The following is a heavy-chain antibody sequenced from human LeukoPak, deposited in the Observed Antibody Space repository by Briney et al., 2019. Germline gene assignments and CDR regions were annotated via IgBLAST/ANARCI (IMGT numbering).Heavy chain of an antibody. CDR3: AGRGTMVRGVFDP. CDR1: GFTFSSYV. J-gene: IGHJ5*02. CDR2: IRYDGSNK. Sequence: GGSLRLSCAASGFTFSSYVMHWVRQAPGKGLEWVAFIRYDGSNKYYADSVKGRFTISRDNSKDTLYLQMNSLRAEDTAVYYCAGRGTMVRGVFDPWGQGTLVTVSS. D-gene: IGHD3-10*01. V-gene: IGHV3-30*02.